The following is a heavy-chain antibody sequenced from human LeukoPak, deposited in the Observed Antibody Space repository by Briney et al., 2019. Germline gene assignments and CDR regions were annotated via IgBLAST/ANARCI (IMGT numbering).Heavy chain of an antibody. Sequence: PSETLSLTCAVYGGSFSGYYWSWIRQPPGKGLEWIGEINHSGSTNYNPSLKSRVTISVDTSKNQFSLKLSSVTAADTAVYYCARGALWSGYWVSYWGQGTLVTVSS. CDR2: INHSGST. CDR1: GGSFSGYY. V-gene: IGHV4-34*01. J-gene: IGHJ4*02. D-gene: IGHD3-3*01. CDR3: ARGALWSGYWVSY.